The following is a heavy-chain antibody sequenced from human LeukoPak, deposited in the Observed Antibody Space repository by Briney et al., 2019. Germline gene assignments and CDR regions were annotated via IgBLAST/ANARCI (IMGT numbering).Heavy chain of an antibody. CDR3: ARGGYSSSEYY. CDR2: IYHSGST. Sequence: SGTLSLTCAVSGGSISSSYWWSWVRQPPGKGLEWIGEIYHSGSTNYNPSLESRVTISADTSKNQFSLRLSSVTAEDTALYYCARGGYSSSEYYWGQGTLVTVSS. D-gene: IGHD6-6*01. CDR1: GGSISSSYW. J-gene: IGHJ4*02. V-gene: IGHV4-4*02.